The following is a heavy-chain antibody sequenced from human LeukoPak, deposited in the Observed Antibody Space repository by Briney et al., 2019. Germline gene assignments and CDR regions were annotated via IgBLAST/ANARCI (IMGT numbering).Heavy chain of an antibody. CDR3: ARAVGTD. D-gene: IGHD1-1*01. CDR2: IYYSGST. Sequence: SETLSLTCTVSGGSFTNYYWGWIRQPPGKGLEWIGYIYYSGSTYYNPSLKSRVTISVDTSKNQFSLKLSSVTAADTAVYYCARAVGTDWGQGTLVTVSS. J-gene: IGHJ4*02. CDR1: GGSFTNYY. V-gene: IGHV4-59*08.